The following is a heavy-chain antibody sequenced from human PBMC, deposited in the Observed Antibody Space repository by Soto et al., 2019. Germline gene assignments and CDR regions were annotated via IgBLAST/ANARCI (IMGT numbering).Heavy chain of an antibody. CDR2: IKDGGYT. V-gene: IGHV4-34*01. CDR3: AKGQEGVVPTH. J-gene: IGHJ1*01. CDR1: GGSLSGYY. D-gene: IGHD2-15*01. Sequence: QVQLQQWGAGLLKPSETLSLNCAVNGGSLSGYYWSWIRQPPGKGLEWIGEIKDGGYTNYSPSLKSRAPISSDQSNNPFAFRLNSVIAADTGLYYCAKGQEGVVPTHWDQG.